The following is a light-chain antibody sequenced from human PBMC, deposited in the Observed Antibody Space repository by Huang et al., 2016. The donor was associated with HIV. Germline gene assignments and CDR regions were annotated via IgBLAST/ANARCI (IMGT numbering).Light chain of an antibody. CDR3: QHYGTSART. J-gene: IGKJ1*01. CDR2: GAS. CDR1: QSVDSSY. V-gene: IGKV3-20*01. Sequence: EIVLTQSPGTLSLSPGERAILSCRASQSVDSSYLAWYQQKRGQAPRLLIYGASNRATGIPDRFSGSGSGTDFTLITRRLEPEDFAVYYCQHYGTSARTFGQGTKVEIK.